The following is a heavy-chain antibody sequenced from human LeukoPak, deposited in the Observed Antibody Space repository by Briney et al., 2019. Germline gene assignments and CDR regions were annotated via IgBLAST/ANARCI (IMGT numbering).Heavy chain of an antibody. CDR2: IYYSGST. Sequence: LETLSLTCSVSGGPLSSHYWSWVRQPPGKGLEWVGYIYYSGSTSHNPCLKRRVTISVDTSKNQFSLKLSSVTAADTAVYYCARVVNYYDSSGYYWYFDYWGQGTLVTVSS. D-gene: IGHD3-22*01. V-gene: IGHV4-59*11. J-gene: IGHJ4*02. CDR3: ARVVNYYDSSGYYWYFDY. CDR1: GGPLSSHY.